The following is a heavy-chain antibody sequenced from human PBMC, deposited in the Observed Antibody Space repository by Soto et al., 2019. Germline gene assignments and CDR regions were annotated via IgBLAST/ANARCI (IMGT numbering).Heavy chain of an antibody. V-gene: IGHV3-21*01. Sequence: PGGSLRLSCAASGFTFSSYSMNWVRQAPGKGLEWVSSISSSSSYIYYADSVKGRFTISRDNAKNSLYLQMNSLRAEDTAVYYCARPIAYCSSTSCYAGRSAYWGQGTLVTVSS. CDR3: ARPIAYCSSTSCYAGRSAY. CDR1: GFTFSSYS. D-gene: IGHD2-2*01. J-gene: IGHJ4*02. CDR2: ISSSSSYI.